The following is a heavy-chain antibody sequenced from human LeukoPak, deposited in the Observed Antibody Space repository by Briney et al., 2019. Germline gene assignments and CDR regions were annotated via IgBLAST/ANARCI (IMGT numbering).Heavy chain of an antibody. CDR2: ISSSGSTI. CDR3: ARVYRNFDWLPFDY. CDR1: GFTFSDYY. V-gene: IGHV3-11*01. J-gene: IGHJ4*02. Sequence: PGGSLRLSCAASGFTFSDYYMSWIRQAPGKGLEWVSYISSSGSTIYYADSVKGRFTISRDNAKNSLYLQMNGLRAEDTAVYYCARVYRNFDWLPFDYWGQGTLVTVSS. D-gene: IGHD3-9*01.